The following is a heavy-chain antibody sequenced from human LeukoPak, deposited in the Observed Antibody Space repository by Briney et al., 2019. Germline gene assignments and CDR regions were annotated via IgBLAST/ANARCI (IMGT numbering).Heavy chain of an antibody. Sequence: SETLSLTCTVSGGSISSYYWSWIRQPPGKGLEWIGYIYYSGSTNYNPSLKSRATISVDTSMDQFSLKLSSVTAADTAVYYCARGFYDYVWGSYRTNWFDPWGQGTLVTVSS. CDR1: GGSISSYY. V-gene: IGHV4-59*01. CDR3: ARGFYDYVWGSYRTNWFDP. CDR2: IYYSGST. J-gene: IGHJ5*02. D-gene: IGHD3-16*02.